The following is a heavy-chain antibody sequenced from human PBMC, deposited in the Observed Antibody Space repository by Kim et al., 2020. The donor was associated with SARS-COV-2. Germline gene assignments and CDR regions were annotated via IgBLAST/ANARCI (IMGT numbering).Heavy chain of an antibody. CDR3: ARGPRGAARIRCFDL. V-gene: IGHV4-34*01. CDR2: INHSGST. J-gene: IGHJ2*01. CDR1: GGSFSGYY. Sequence: SETLSLTCAVYGGSFSGYYWSWIRQPPGKGLEWIGEINHSGSTNYNPSLKSRVTISVDTSKNQFSLKLSSVTAADTAVYYCARGPRGAARIRCFDLWGRG. D-gene: IGHD6-6*01.